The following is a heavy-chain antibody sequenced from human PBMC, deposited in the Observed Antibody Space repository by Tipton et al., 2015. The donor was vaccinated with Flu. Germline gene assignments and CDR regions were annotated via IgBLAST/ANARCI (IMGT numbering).Heavy chain of an antibody. CDR1: GGSFSGYY. CDR2: INHSGST. V-gene: IGHV4-34*01. J-gene: IGHJ6*02. CDR3: ARGLRVRGVMVPCYNCGRDV. Sequence: TLSLTCAVYGGSFSGYYWSWIRQPPGKGLEWVGEINHSGSTNYNPSLKSRVTISVDTSKNQFSLKLSSVTAADTAVYYCARGLRVRGVMVPCYNCGRDVGGQGPALPLPS. D-gene: IGHD3-10*01.